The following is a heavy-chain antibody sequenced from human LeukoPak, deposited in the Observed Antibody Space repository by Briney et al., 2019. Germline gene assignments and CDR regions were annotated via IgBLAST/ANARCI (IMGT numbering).Heavy chain of an antibody. CDR3: ARGRGPYGWFDP. Sequence: GGSLRLSCAASGFTLSSYWIHWVRQAPGKGLVWVSRVNSDGSNINYADSVRGRFTISRDSVKNTLYLQMNSLRAEDTAIYYCARGRGPYGWFDPWGQGTLVTVSS. CDR2: VNSDGSNI. V-gene: IGHV3-74*01. J-gene: IGHJ5*02. CDR1: GFTLSSYW. D-gene: IGHD3-10*01.